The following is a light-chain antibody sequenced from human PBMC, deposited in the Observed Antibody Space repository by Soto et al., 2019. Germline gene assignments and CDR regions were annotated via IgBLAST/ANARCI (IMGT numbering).Light chain of an antibody. CDR3: QRLNDFPIT. CDR1: QGISSS. J-gene: IGKJ5*01. CDR2: AAS. V-gene: IGKV1-9*01. Sequence: DIQLTQSPSFLSASVGDRVTITSRASQGISSSLAWYQQKPGEAPKFLIYAASTLRGGVPSRFSGSGSGTEFTLTISSLHPEDFATYYCQRLNDFPITFGQGTRLEI.